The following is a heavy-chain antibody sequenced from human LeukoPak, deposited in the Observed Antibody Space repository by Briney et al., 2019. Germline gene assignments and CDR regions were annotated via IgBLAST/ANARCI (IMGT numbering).Heavy chain of an antibody. Sequence: GASVKVSCKASGYTFSSYYMYWVRQAPGQGLEWMGGIIPIFGTTNYAQKFQGRVTITADESTSTAYMELSSLRSEDTAVYYCASLVGAYYYYYMDVWGKGTTVTVSS. V-gene: IGHV1-69*13. J-gene: IGHJ6*03. D-gene: IGHD1-26*01. CDR2: IIPIFGTT. CDR3: ASLVGAYYYYYMDV. CDR1: GYTFSSYY.